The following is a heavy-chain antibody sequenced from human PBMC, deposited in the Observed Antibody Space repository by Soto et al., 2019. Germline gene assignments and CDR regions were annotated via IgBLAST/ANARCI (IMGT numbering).Heavy chain of an antibody. CDR1: GYIFTSSW. V-gene: IGHV5-10-1*01. J-gene: IGHJ4*02. D-gene: IGHD3-10*01. CDR3: ARGFGDLFLHFDY. CDR2: IDPSDSYT. Sequence: GESLKISCTGSGYIFTSSWISWVRQMPGKGLEWMGRIDPSDSYTYYTPSFEGHVTISADKSINTAYLQWSSLKASDTAMYYCARGFGDLFLHFDYWGQGTQVTVSS.